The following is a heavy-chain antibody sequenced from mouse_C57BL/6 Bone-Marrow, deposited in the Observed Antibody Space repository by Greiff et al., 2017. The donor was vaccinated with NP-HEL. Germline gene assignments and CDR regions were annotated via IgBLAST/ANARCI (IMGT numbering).Heavy chain of an antibody. CDR2: INPNNGGT. CDR1: GYTFTDYY. J-gene: IGHJ3*01. D-gene: IGHD1-1*01. Sequence: VQLQQSGPELVKPGASVKISCKASGYTFTDYYMNWVKQSHGKSLEWIGDINPNNGGTSYNQKFKGKATLTVDKSSSTAYMELRSLTSEDSAVYYCARALYGPAWFAYWGQGTLVTVSA. V-gene: IGHV1-26*01. CDR3: ARALYGPAWFAY.